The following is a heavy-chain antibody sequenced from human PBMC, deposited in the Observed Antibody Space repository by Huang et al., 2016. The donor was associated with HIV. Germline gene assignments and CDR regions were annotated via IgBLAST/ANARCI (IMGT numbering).Heavy chain of an antibody. CDR2: IRADVTDK. CDR3: AKIPPLHANLATSGPGPVDY. J-gene: IGHJ4*02. D-gene: IGHD6-13*01. Sequence: QVQLVESGGGVVQPGGSLRLSCAASGFTFATYGMHWVRQASGKGTEGVAGIRADVTDKYYAEPVKGRFTASRDNSKNTLFLHMNSLIPEDTALYYCAKIPPLHANLATSGPGPVDYWGQGTLVTVSS. V-gene: IGHV3-30*02. CDR1: GFTFATYG.